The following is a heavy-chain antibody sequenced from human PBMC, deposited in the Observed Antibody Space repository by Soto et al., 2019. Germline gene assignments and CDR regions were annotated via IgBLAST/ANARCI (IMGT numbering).Heavy chain of an antibody. D-gene: IGHD3-22*01. CDR3: ARSPPYHYYDSSGYYNFDY. V-gene: IGHV5-51*01. J-gene: IGHJ4*02. CDR2: IYPGDSDT. Sequence: GESLKISCKGSGYSFTSYWIGWVRQMPGKGLEWMGIIYPGDSDTRYSPSFQGQVTISADKSISTAYLQWSSLKASDTAMYYCARSPPYHYYDSSGYYNFDYWGQGTLVTVSS. CDR1: GYSFTSYW.